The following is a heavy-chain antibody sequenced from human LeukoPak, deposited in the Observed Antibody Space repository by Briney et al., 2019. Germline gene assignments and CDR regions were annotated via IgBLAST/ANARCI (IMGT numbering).Heavy chain of an antibody. CDR1: GYTFTSYA. V-gene: IGHV1-3*01. D-gene: IGHD3-9*01. CDR3: ARGRSRYAFDI. CDR2: INAGNGNT. J-gene: IGHJ3*02. Sequence: ASVKVSCKASGYTFTSYAMHWVRQAPGQRLEWMGWINAGNGNTKYSQKSQGRVTITRDTSASTAYMELSSLRSEDTAVYYCARGRSRYAFDIWGQGTMVTVSS.